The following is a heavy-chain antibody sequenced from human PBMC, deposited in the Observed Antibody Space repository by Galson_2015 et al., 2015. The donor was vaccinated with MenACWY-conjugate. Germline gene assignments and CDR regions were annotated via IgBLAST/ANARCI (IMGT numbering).Heavy chain of an antibody. CDR3: RLSSVTAADTAVYYCARHVAKLRAYDYVWGSYRPNLGM. CDR1: GLTFSHYG. Sequence: SLRLSCAVSGLTFSHYGVTWVRQALGKGLDWVSRINSDSSNLLYADSAKGRFPVSRDNAKKSLRSRVTISVDTAKNQFSLRLSSVTAADTAVYYCARHVAKLRAYDYVWGSYRPNLGM. D-gene: IGHD3-10*01. J-gene: IGHJ6*01. V-gene: IGHV3-48*01. CDR2: INSDSSNL.